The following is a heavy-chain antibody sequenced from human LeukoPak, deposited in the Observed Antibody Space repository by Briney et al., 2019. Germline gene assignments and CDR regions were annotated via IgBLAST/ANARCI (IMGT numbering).Heavy chain of an antibody. Sequence: GRSLRLSCAASGFTFSSYAMQWVRQAPGKGLEWVAVISYDGSNKYYADSVKGRFTISRDNSKNTLYLQMNSLRAEDTDVYYCARGSKIVVVVAATGYYYGMDVWGQGTTVTVSS. D-gene: IGHD2-15*01. V-gene: IGHV3-30-3*01. CDR3: ARGSKIVVVVAATGYYYGMDV. CDR2: ISYDGSNK. CDR1: GFTFSSYA. J-gene: IGHJ6*02.